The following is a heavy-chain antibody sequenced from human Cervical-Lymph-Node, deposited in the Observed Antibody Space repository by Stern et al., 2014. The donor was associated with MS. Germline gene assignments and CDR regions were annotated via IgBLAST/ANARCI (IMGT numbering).Heavy chain of an antibody. Sequence: VQLVESGGGVVPPGRSLRLSCAVSGFSLRRYAMHWVRQAPVKALELVALIWYDGSNQYYADSVTGRFTISRDNFKNTLYLQMNSLRAEDTAVYYCASAYSSSHYYFDYWGQGTLVTVSS. CDR3: ASAYSSSHYYFDY. CDR2: IWYDGSNQ. J-gene: IGHJ4*02. V-gene: IGHV3-33*01. D-gene: IGHD6-13*01. CDR1: GFSLRRYA.